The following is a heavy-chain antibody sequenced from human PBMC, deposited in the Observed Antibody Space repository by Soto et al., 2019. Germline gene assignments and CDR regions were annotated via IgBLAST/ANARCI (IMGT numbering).Heavy chain of an antibody. CDR1: GGTFSSYT. Sequence: ASVKVSCKASGGTFSSYTISWVRQAPGQGLEWMGRIIPILGIANYAQKFQGRVTITADKSTSTAYMELSSLRSEDTAVYYCARAYCRSTSCYGRERWFDPWGQGTLVTVSS. V-gene: IGHV1-69*02. CDR2: IIPILGIA. D-gene: IGHD2-2*01. J-gene: IGHJ5*02. CDR3: ARAYCRSTSCYGRERWFDP.